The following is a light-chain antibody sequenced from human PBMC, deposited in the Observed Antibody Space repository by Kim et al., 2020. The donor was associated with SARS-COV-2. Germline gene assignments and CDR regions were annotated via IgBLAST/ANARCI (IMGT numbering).Light chain of an antibody. V-gene: IGLV6-57*03. Sequence: GKTVASYSTRSSGTIGSNFVQWYQRRPGSAPTLLISEDDQRPSGVPERFSGSIDSSSNSASLTISGLKTEDEADYYCQSFDDDNWVFGGGTQLTVL. CDR1: SGTIGSNF. J-gene: IGLJ3*02. CDR2: EDD. CDR3: QSFDDDNWV.